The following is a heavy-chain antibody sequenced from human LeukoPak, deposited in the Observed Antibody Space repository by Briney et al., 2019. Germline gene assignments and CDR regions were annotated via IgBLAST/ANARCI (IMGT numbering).Heavy chain of an antibody. CDR2: NYDSGNI. CDR3: ARASSGRSFDY. Sequence: SETLSLTCTVSGGSISSYYWSWIRQPPGKGLEWIGYNYDSGNINYNPSLKSRVTISGDTSKNQLSLKVTSVTAADTAVYYCARASSGRSFDYWGQGTLVTVSS. D-gene: IGHD6-19*01. CDR1: GGSISSYY. V-gene: IGHV4-59*01. J-gene: IGHJ4*02.